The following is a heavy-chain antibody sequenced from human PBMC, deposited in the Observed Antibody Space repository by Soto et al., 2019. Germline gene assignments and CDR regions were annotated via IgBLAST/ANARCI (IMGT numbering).Heavy chain of an antibody. CDR1: DGSISSGDYY. D-gene: IGHD6-19*01. CDR2: IYHSGNT. J-gene: IGHJ4*02. V-gene: IGHV4-30-4*08. CDR3: DTAALAADYFGH. Sequence: QVQLQESGPGLVKPSQTLSLTCTVSDGSISSGDYYWGWIRQPPGKGLEWIGYIYHSGNTYYNPSLKSRLSMSVDTSKNQFSLNLNSVTASDTAVYYCDTAALAADYFGHWGQGTQVTGS.